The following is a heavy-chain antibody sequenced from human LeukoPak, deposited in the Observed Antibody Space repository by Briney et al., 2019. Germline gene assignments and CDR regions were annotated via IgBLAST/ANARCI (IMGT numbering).Heavy chain of an antibody. Sequence: GGSLRLSCAASGFTFRNYWMSWVRQAPGKGLEWVSAISGSGGSTYYADSVKGRFTISRDNSKNTLYLQMNSLRAEDTAVYYCAKDLPSNIVVVPAAMLDAFDIWGQGTMVTVSS. J-gene: IGHJ3*02. V-gene: IGHV3-23*01. CDR3: AKDLPSNIVVVPAAMLDAFDI. D-gene: IGHD2-2*01. CDR2: ISGSGGST. CDR1: GFTFRNYW.